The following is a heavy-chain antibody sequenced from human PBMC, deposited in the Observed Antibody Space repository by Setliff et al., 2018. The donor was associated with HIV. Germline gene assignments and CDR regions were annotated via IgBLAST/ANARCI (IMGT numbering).Heavy chain of an antibody. CDR2: VNSSGTI. Sequence: SETLSLTCTVSGGSITGPSYSWGWIRQPPGKGLEWIGSVNSSGTIYYNPSLKSRVTISVDTSKNQFSLKLTSVTAADTAVYYCARDSPSGTYLNYYYYNMDVWGQGTSVTVSS. J-gene: IGHJ6*02. CDR1: GGSITGPSYS. V-gene: IGHV4-39*07. CDR3: ARDSPSGTYLNYYYYNMDV. D-gene: IGHD1-26*01.